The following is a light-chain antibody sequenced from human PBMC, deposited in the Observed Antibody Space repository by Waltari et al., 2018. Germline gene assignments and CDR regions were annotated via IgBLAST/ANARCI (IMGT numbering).Light chain of an antibody. CDR2: GSS. CDR1: LSIDSS. CDR3: QQYNDWPRT. V-gene: IGKV3-15*01. J-gene: IGKJ1*01. Sequence: EIVLTQSPATLSVSPGETATLSCRASLSIDSSLAWYQQKPGQAPRLLIYGSSTRADGIPARFSGSGSGTDFTLTISSLQSEDFAVYYCQQYNDWPRTFGLGTKVDIK.